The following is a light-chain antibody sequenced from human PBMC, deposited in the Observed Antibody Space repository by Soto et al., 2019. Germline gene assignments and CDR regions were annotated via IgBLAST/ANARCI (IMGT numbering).Light chain of an antibody. CDR2: DAS. V-gene: IGKV3-15*01. CDR1: QSVRSN. J-gene: IGKJ4*01. Sequence: EIAMTQSPATLSVSPGERATLSCRASQSVRSNLAWYQQKPGQAPRLIMYDASTRATGIPARFSGSGSGIEFTLTISSLQSEDFAVYYCQQGNNWPLTFGGGTKVEIK. CDR3: QQGNNWPLT.